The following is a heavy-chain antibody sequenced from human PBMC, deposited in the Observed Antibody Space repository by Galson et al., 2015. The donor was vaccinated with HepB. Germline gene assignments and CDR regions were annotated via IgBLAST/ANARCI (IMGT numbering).Heavy chain of an antibody. Sequence: SLRLSCAASGFTFSSYSMNWVRQAPGKGLEWVSSISSSSSYIYYADSVKGRFTISRDNAKNSLYLQMNSLRAEDTAVYYCARDVLKQQLVNPYFDLWGRGTLVTVSS. J-gene: IGHJ2*01. D-gene: IGHD6-13*01. CDR1: GFTFSSYS. V-gene: IGHV3-21*01. CDR3: ARDVLKQQLVNPYFDL. CDR2: ISSSSSYI.